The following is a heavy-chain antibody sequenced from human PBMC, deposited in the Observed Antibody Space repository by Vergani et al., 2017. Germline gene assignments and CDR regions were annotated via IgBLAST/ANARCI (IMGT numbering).Heavy chain of an antibody. CDR3: AKLLGYCSSTSCPNSTY. D-gene: IGHD2-2*01. V-gene: IGHV3-21*01. CDR1: GFTFSSYS. J-gene: IGHJ4*02. CDR2: ISSSSSYI. Sequence: EVQLVESGGGLVKPGGSLRLSCAASGFTFSSYSMNWVRQAPGKGLEWVSSISSSSSYIYYADSVKGRFTISRDNAKNSLYLQMNSLRAEDTAVYYCAKLLGYCSSTSCPNSTYWGQGTLVTVSS.